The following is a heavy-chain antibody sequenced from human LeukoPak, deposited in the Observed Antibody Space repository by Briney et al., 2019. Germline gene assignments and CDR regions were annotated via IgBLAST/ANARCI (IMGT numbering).Heavy chain of an antibody. CDR1: GFTFDDYA. V-gene: IGHV3-9*01. CDR2: ISWNSGSI. Sequence: GGSLRLSCAASGFTFDDYAMHWFRQAPGKGLEWVSGISWNSGSIGYADSVKGRFTISRDNAKNSLYLQMNSLRAEDTALYYCAKDYYDSSGYYLDYWGQGTLVTVSS. CDR3: AKDYYDSSGYYLDY. D-gene: IGHD3-22*01. J-gene: IGHJ4*02.